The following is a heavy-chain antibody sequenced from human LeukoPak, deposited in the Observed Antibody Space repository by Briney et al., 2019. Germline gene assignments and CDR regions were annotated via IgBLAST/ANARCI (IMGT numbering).Heavy chain of an antibody. V-gene: IGHV3-33*01. J-gene: IGHJ3*02. D-gene: IGHD3-22*01. CDR1: GFTFSNYG. CDR2: IWFDGIRK. Sequence: GGSLRLTCAASGFTFSNYGMHWVRQVPGKGLEWVAAIWFDGIRKYYADSVKGRLTISRDNSKNTLYLQMNSLRAEDTAVYYCARDLEDSSPFGAFDMWGQGTMVTVSS. CDR3: ARDLEDSSPFGAFDM.